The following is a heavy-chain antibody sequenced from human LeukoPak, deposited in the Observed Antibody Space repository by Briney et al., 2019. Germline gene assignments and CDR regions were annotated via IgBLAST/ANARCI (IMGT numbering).Heavy chain of an antibody. Sequence: ASVKVSYKASGYTFTSYDINWVRQATGQGLEWMGWMSAYNGNTNYAQKLQGRVTMTTDTSTSTAYMELRSLRSDDTAVYYCASWERDYYDSSGYLNWGQGTLVTVSS. CDR3: ASWERDYYDSSGYLN. V-gene: IGHV1-18*01. J-gene: IGHJ4*02. D-gene: IGHD3-22*01. CDR2: MSAYNGNT. CDR1: GYTFTSYD.